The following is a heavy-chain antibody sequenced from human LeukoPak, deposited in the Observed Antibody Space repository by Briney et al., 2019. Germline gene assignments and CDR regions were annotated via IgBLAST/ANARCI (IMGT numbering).Heavy chain of an antibody. Sequence: PSETLSLTCAVSGGSISSGGYSWSWIRQPPGKGLEWIGYIYHSGSTYYNPSLKSRVTISVDRSKSQFSLKLSSVTAADTAVYYCARQVRGTLEIWGQGTLVTVSS. V-gene: IGHV4-30-2*01. CDR3: ARQVRGTLEI. CDR2: IYHSGST. D-gene: IGHD3-3*01. CDR1: GGSISSGGYS. J-gene: IGHJ4*02.